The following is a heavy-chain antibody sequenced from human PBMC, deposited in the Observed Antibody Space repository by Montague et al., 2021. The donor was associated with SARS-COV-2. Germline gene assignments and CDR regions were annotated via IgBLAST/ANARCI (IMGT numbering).Heavy chain of an antibody. J-gene: IGHJ3*02. D-gene: IGHD3-22*01. CDR3: ARARITMIVVVNAFDI. Sequence: TPSLTCTVSGGSISSGGYYWSWIRQHPGKGLEWIGYIYYSGSTYYNPSLKSRVTISVDTSKNQFSLKLSSVTAADTAVYCCARARITMIVVVNAFDIWGQGTMVTVSS. V-gene: IGHV4-31*03. CDR2: IYYSGST. CDR1: GGSISSGGYY.